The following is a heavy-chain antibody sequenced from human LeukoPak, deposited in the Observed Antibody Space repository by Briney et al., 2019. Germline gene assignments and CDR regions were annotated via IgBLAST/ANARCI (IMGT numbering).Heavy chain of an antibody. CDR3: ARSSQGDNWNDY. CDR1: GYTFTGYY. J-gene: IGHJ4*02. CDR2: INPNSGGT. D-gene: IGHD1-20*01. V-gene: IGHV1-2*06. Sequence: ASVKVSCKASGYTFTGYYMHWVRQAPGQGLEWMGRINPNSGGTNYAQKFQGRVTMTRDTSISTAYMELSRLRSDDTAVYYCARSSQGDNWNDYWGQGTLVTVSS.